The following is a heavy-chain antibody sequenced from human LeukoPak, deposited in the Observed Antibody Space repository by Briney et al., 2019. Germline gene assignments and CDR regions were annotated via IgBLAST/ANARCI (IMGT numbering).Heavy chain of an antibody. D-gene: IGHD5-12*01. V-gene: IGHV1-69*05. J-gene: IGHJ5*01. CDR1: GGTFSSYA. CDR2: IAVMSGTA. CDR3: ATELRGYSFGYDS. Sequence: SVKVSCKASGGTFSSYAIAWVRQAPGQGLEWMGRIAVMSGTANYAQKFQDRVTITTDESTRTSYMEVSSLRSEDTAVYFCATELRGYSFGYDSWGQGTLVTVSS.